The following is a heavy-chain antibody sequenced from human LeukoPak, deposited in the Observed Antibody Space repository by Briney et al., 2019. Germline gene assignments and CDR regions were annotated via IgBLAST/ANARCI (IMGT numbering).Heavy chain of an antibody. D-gene: IGHD6-13*01. V-gene: IGHV3-48*01. CDR3: ARDPGQHPRPYYFDY. CDR2: ISSSSSTI. J-gene: IGHJ4*02. Sequence: PGGSLRLSCAASGFTFSSYSMNWVRQAPGKGLEWVSYISSSSSTIYYADSVKGRFTISRDNAKNSLYLQMNSLRAEDTAVYYCARDPGQHPRPYYFDYWGQGTLVTVSS. CDR1: GFTFSSYS.